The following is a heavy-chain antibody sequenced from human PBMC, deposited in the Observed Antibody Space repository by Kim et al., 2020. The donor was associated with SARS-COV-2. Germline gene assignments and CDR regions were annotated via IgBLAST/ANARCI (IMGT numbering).Heavy chain of an antibody. J-gene: IGHJ4*02. CDR1: GFTFSDFA. Sequence: GGSLRLSCAASGFTFSDFAMNWVRQAPGRGLEWVSSIYSSSSHIFYADSVRGRFTISRDDAKDSLYLQMNSLTDDDTAVYYCARLWRGSLGFDYWGQGTL. CDR3: ARLWRGSLGFDY. CDR2: IYSSSSHI. D-gene: IGHD3-3*01. V-gene: IGHV3-21*01.